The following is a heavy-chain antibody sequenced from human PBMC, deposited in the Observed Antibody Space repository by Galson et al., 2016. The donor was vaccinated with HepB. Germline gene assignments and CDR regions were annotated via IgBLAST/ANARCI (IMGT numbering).Heavy chain of an antibody. Sequence: CAISGDSVSRNGVAWNWIRQSPSRGLEWLGRTYYLSKWYNDYPVSVKSRITINPDTSKNQFSLQLNSVTPEDTAVYYCARDETRYNSSLNYYYYYYGMDVWGQGTTVTVSS. CDR3: ARDETRYNSSLNYYYYYYGMDV. CDR2: TYYLSKWYN. D-gene: IGHD6-13*01. V-gene: IGHV6-1*01. CDR1: GDSVSRNGVA. J-gene: IGHJ6*02.